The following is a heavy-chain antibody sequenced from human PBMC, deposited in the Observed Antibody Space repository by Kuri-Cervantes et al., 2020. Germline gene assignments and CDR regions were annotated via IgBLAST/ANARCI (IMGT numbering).Heavy chain of an antibody. V-gene: IGHV1-8*02. CDR1: GYTLTSYY. J-gene: IGHJ4*02. Sequence: ASVKVSCKASGYTLTSYYMHWVRQAPGQGLEWMGGIIPIFGTANYAQKFQGRVTMTRNTSISTAYMELSSLRSEDTAVYYCARGRIGGYDFWSGYWIYWGQGTLVTVS. CDR2: IIPIFGTA. D-gene: IGHD3-3*01. CDR3: ARGRIGGYDFWSGYWIY.